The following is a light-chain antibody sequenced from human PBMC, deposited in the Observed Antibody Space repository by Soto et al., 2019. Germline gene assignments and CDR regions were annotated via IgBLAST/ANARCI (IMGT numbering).Light chain of an antibody. V-gene: IGLV7-46*01. CDR1: SGAVTSGHC. CDR3: LLSQSGAVV. J-gene: IGLJ2*01. Sequence: QAVVTQEPSLTVSPGGTVTLTCGSSSGAVTSGHCPNWFQQRPGQAPRTLIYDTSNKHSWTPARFSGSLLGGKAALTLSGAQPDDEADSYCLLSQSGAVVFGGGTKLTVL. CDR2: DTS.